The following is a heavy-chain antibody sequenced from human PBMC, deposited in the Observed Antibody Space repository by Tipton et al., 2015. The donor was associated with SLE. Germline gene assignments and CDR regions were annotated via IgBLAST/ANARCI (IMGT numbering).Heavy chain of an antibody. Sequence: LSLTCAVYGGSFSGYYWSWIRQPPGKGLEWIGEINHSGSTNYNPSLKSRVTISVDTSKNQFSLKLSSVTAADTAVYYCARGVYGSGSYYPDYWGQGTLVTVSS. CDR2: INHSGST. CDR1: GGSFSGYY. CDR3: ARGVYGSGSYYPDY. D-gene: IGHD3-10*01. J-gene: IGHJ4*02. V-gene: IGHV4-34*01.